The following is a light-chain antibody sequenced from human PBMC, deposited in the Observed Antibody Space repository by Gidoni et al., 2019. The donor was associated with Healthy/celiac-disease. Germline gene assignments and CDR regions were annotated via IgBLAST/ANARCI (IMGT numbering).Light chain of an antibody. Sequence: SYELTQPPSVSVSPGQTASITCSGDKLGDKYACWYQQKPGPSPVLVIYQDSKRPSGIPERFSGSNSGNTATLTISGTQAMDEADYDCQAWDSSTAVFGGGTKLTVL. CDR1: KLGDKY. V-gene: IGLV3-1*01. J-gene: IGLJ3*02. CDR2: QDS. CDR3: QAWDSSTAV.